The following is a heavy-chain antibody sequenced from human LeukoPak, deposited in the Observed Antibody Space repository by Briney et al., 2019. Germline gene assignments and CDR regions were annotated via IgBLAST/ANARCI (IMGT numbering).Heavy chain of an antibody. V-gene: IGHV1-2*02. J-gene: IGHJ5*02. CDR3: ARGPLYCSNTNCHSNWFDP. CDR1: GYIVTGYY. D-gene: IGHD2-2*01. Sequence: ASVKVSCKASGYIVTGYYMHWLRQAPGQGLEWMGWIHPNSGDTYYAQKFQDRVTMTWDTSISTAYIEMTWLRSDDTAVYFCARGPLYCSNTNCHSNWFDPWGQGALVTVSS. CDR2: IHPNSGDT.